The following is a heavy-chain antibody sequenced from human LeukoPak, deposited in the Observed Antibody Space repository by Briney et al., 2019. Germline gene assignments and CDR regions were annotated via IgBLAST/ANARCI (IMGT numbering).Heavy chain of an antibody. V-gene: IGHV4-39*01. CDR2: IYYTGNS. CDR3: ARYSSTWAFDY. D-gene: IGHD6-6*01. J-gene: IGHJ4*02. CDR1: GGSIINSGYY. Sequence: SETLSLTCTVSGGSIINSGYYWGWIRQPPGQGLEWIANIYYTGNSNYNSSLKSRITISVDTSRNQFSLKSTSVTAADTAVYFCARYSSTWAFDYWGQGSLVTVSS.